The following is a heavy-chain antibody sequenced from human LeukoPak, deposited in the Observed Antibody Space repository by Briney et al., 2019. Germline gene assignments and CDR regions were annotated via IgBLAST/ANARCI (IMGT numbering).Heavy chain of an antibody. CDR1: GYTLTEMS. Sequence: ASVKVSCKVSGYTLTEMSIHWVRQAPGGALEWMGGFDPEDGETVYAPKFQGRVTMTEDTSADTAYMELSSLRSEDTAVYYCTTCLNGAGQPVAIYYYGMDVWGQGATVTVSS. V-gene: IGHV1-24*01. CDR2: FDPEDGET. D-gene: IGHD2-2*01. CDR3: TTCLNGAGQPVAIYYYGMDV. J-gene: IGHJ6*02.